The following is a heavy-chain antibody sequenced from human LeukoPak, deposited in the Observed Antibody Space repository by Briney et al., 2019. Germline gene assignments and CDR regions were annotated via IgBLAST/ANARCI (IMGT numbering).Heavy chain of an antibody. D-gene: IGHD2-2*01. CDR3: ARVSPRDDCSSTSCYGNFDY. CDR1: GYTFTSYG. CDR2: ISAYNGNT. Sequence: ASVKVSCKASGYTFTSYGISWVRPAPGQGLEWMGWISAYNGNTNYAQKLQGRVTMTTDPSTSTAYMELRSLRSDDTAVYYCARVSPRDDCSSTSCYGNFDYWGQGTLVTVSS. J-gene: IGHJ4*02. V-gene: IGHV1-18*04.